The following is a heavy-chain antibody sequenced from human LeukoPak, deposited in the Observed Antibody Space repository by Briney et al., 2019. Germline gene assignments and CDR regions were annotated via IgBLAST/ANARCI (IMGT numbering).Heavy chain of an antibody. V-gene: IGHV1-8*02. CDR2: INPNSGNT. Sequence: ASVKVSCKASGYTFTGYYMHWVRQAPGQGLEWMGWINPNSGNTGYAQKFQGRVTMTRNTSISTAYMELSSLRSEDTAVYYCAREGRNWFFDYWGQGTLVTVSS. CDR1: GYTFTGYY. CDR3: AREGRNWFFDY. J-gene: IGHJ4*02. D-gene: IGHD3-9*01.